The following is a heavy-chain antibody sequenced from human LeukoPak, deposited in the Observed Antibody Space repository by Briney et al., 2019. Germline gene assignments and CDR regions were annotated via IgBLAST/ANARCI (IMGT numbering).Heavy chain of an antibody. V-gene: IGHV3-23*01. Sequence: PGGSLRLSCAASGFTFSGYAMNWVRQAPGKGLEWVSAISGSGGSTYYADSVKGRITISRDNSKNTLYLQMNSLRAEDTAVYYCASRITMIVDSSYWGQGTLVTVSS. J-gene: IGHJ4*02. CDR2: ISGSGGST. CDR3: ASRITMIVDSSY. CDR1: GFTFSGYA. D-gene: IGHD3-22*01.